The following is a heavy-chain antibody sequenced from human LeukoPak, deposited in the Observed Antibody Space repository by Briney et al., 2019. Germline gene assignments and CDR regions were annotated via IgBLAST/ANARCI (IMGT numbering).Heavy chain of an antibody. Sequence: PSETLSLTCTVSGGSISSYYWSWIRQPPGKGLEWIGYIYYSGSTNYNPSLKSRVTISVDTSKNQFSLKLSSVTAADTAVYYCARSLGMRAFDVWGQGTMVTVSS. D-gene: IGHD7-27*01. CDR3: ARSLGMRAFDV. CDR2: IYYSGST. V-gene: IGHV4-59*01. J-gene: IGHJ3*01. CDR1: GGSISSYY.